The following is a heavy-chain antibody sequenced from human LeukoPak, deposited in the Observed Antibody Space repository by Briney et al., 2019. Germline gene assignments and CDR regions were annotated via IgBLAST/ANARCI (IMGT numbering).Heavy chain of an antibody. Sequence: PGGSLRLSCEASGFTLSNYAMNWVRQAPGKGLDWVSAISSSGVGIHYADSVKGRFTISRDNSKNSLYLQMNSLRTEDTALYYCAKGGGATIAAFFDYWGQGTLVTVSS. CDR1: GFTLSNYA. CDR2: ISSSGVGI. J-gene: IGHJ4*02. D-gene: IGHD5-24*01. V-gene: IGHV3-43*02. CDR3: AKGGGATIAAFFDY.